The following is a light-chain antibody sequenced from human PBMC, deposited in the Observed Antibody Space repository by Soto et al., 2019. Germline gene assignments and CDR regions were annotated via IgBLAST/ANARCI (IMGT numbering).Light chain of an antibody. Sequence: DIEMTQCPSTLSGFVGDRVTITCRASESISSWLAWYQQKPGKAPKLLIYKASNLASGVPSRFSGSGSGTEFTLTISTLQPDDSATYYCQQYMWTFGQGTKVDIK. CDR2: KAS. CDR1: ESISSW. V-gene: IGKV1-5*03. CDR3: QQYMWT. J-gene: IGKJ1*01.